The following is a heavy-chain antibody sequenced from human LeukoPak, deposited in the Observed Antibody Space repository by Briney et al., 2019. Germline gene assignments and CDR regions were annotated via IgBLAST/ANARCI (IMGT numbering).Heavy chain of an antibody. CDR1: GYTFTGYY. Sequence: ASVKVSCKASGYTFTGYYMHWVRQAPGQGLEWMGWINPNSGGTNYAQKFRGRVTMTRDTSISTAYMELSRLRSDDTAVYYCARALDYYDSSGYYGGIWFDYWGQGTLVTVSS. D-gene: IGHD3-22*01. CDR3: ARALDYYDSSGYYGGIWFDY. CDR2: INPNSGGT. V-gene: IGHV1-2*02. J-gene: IGHJ4*02.